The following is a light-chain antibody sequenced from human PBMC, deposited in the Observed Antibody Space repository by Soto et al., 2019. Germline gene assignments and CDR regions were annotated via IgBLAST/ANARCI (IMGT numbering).Light chain of an antibody. CDR3: QQYGSSPPIT. V-gene: IGKV3-20*01. Sequence: IVLAQSPGTLSLSPGERATLSCRTSQSVASNFLAWYQQKPGQAPRVLFYHATTSVTGIPDRFSGNGSGTDFTLTISRMEPEDFAVYYCQQYGSSPPITFGQGTRLEIK. CDR1: QSVASNF. CDR2: HAT. J-gene: IGKJ5*01.